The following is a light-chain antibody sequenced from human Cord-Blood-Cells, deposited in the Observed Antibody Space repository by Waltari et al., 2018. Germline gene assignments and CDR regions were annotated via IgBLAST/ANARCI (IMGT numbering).Light chain of an antibody. CDR2: EGS. CDR1: SSDVGSYNL. CDR3: CSYAGSSTLV. Sequence: QSALTQPASVSGSPGQSITISCTGTSSDVGSYNLVSWYQQHPGKDPKLMIYEGSKRPSGFSNRFSGSKSGNTASLTISGLQAEYEADYYCCSYAGSSTLVFGGGTKLTVL. V-gene: IGLV2-23*01. J-gene: IGLJ3*02.